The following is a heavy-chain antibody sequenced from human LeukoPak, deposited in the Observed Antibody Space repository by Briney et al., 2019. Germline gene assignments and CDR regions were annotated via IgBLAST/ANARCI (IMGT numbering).Heavy chain of an antibody. Sequence: SETLSLTCTVSGGSISSSSYYWGWIRQPPGKGLEWIGSIYYSGSTYYNPSLKSRVTISVDTSKSQFSLKLSSVTAADTAVYYCAMDCSGGSCFDPWGQGTLVTVSS. CDR3: AMDCSGGSCFDP. V-gene: IGHV4-39*01. CDR1: GGSISSSSYY. J-gene: IGHJ5*02. D-gene: IGHD2-15*01. CDR2: IYYSGST.